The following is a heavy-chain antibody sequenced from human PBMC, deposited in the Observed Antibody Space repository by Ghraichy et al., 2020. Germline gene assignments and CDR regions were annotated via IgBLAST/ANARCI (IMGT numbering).Heavy chain of an antibody. CDR1: GFTFSNYA. J-gene: IGHJ6*02. CDR2: ISGSGGIT. V-gene: IGHV3-23*01. CDR3: AKLRGLTWNHGMDV. Sequence: GGSLRLSCAGSGFTFSNYAMSWVRQAPGKGLEWVSAISGSGGITYHADSVKGRFTISRDNSKNTLYLQMNGLRAEDTAVYYCAKLRGLTWNHGMDVWGQGTTVTVSS. D-gene: IGHD4/OR15-4a*01.